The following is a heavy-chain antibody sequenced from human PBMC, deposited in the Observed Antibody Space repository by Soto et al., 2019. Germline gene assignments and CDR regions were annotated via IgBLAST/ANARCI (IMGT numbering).Heavy chain of an antibody. V-gene: IGHV1-2*04. CDR2: INPNSGGT. D-gene: IGHD3-3*01. CDR1: GYTFTGYY. J-gene: IGHJ6*02. CDR3: ARGNYDFWSGYPGGYYYGMDV. Sequence: ASMKVSCKASGYTFTGYYMHWVRQAPGQGLERMGWINPNSGGTNYAQKFQGWVTMTRDTSISTAYMELSRLRSDDTAVYYCARGNYDFWSGYPGGYYYGMDVWGQGTTVTVSS.